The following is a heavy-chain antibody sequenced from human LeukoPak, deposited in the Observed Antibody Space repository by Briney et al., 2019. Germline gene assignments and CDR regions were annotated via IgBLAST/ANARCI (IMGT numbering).Heavy chain of an antibody. CDR1: GYTFTGYY. Sequence: GASVKVSCKASGYTFTGYYMHWVRQAPGQGLEWMGWINPNSGGTNYAQKFQGRVTMTRDTPISTAYMELSRLRSDDTAVYYCARDWNSELLWFGELSHPYYYYYYGMDVWGQGTTVTVSS. CDR2: INPNSGGT. CDR3: ARDWNSELLWFGELSHPYYYYYYGMDV. D-gene: IGHD3-10*01. J-gene: IGHJ6*02. V-gene: IGHV1-2*02.